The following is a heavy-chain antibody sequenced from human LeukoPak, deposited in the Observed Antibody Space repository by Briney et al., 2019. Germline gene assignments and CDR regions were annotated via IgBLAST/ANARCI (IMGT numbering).Heavy chain of an antibody. D-gene: IGHD3-9*01. Sequence: ASVKVSCKASGGTFSNYAISWVRQAPGQGLEWMGGIIPLFDTADYAQKFQGRLTITADESTSTAYMKLSSLRPEDTAVYYCARDLVGSHTGYSSGAWDYWGQGTLVTVSS. CDR3: ARDLVGSHTGYSSGAWDY. J-gene: IGHJ4*02. CDR2: IIPLFDTA. V-gene: IGHV1-69*13. CDR1: GGTFSNYA.